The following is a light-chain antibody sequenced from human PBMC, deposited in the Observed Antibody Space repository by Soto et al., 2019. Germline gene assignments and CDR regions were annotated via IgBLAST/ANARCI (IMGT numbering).Light chain of an antibody. Sequence: QSVLTQPASVSGSPGQSITISCTGTSSDTAGYNYVSWYQQHPGKGPKLMIYEVSNRPSGVSNRFSGSQSGNTASLTISGVQAAEEANYYCRSYTNGDSATCVFGNGRKVTV. V-gene: IGLV2-14*01. J-gene: IGLJ1*01. CDR3: RSYTNGDSATCV. CDR2: EVS. CDR1: SSDTAGYNY.